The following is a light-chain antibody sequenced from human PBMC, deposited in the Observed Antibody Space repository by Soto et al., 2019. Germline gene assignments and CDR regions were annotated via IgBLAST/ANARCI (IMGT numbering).Light chain of an antibody. CDR3: QQYGSSRT. CDR1: QSIGDT. CDR2: GAS. Sequence: EIVMTQSPATLSVSPGGRATLSCRASQSIGDTLAWYQQKPGQAPRLLIYGASSRVTGFPARFSGSGSGTVFTLTISRLDPEDFAVYYCQQYGSSRTFGQGTKVDIK. J-gene: IGKJ1*01. V-gene: IGKV3-15*01.